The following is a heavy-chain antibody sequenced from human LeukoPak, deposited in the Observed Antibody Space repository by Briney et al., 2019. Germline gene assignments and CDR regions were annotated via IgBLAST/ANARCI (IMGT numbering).Heavy chain of an antibody. V-gene: IGHV4-39*01. CDR3: APFLLRGAYFDY. CDR1: GGSISGSSYY. Sequence: SETLSLTCTVSGGSISGSSYYWGWIRQPPGKGLEWIGSIYYSGSTYYNPSLKSRVTISVDTSKNQFSLKPSSVTAADTAVYYCAPFLLRGAYFDYWGQGTLVTVSS. CDR2: IYYSGST. J-gene: IGHJ4*02. D-gene: IGHD3-16*01.